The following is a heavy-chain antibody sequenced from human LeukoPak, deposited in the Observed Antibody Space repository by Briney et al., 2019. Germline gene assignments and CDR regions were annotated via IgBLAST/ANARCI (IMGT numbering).Heavy chain of an antibody. CDR3: ARSAGCSGGSCYGGYMDV. Sequence: ASVKVSCKASGYTFTSYGISWVRQAPGKGLEWMGWISAYNGNTNYAQKLQGRVTMTTDTSTSTAYMELRSLRSDDTAVYYCARSAGCSGGSCYGGYMDVWGKGTTVTVSS. D-gene: IGHD2-15*01. CDR1: GYTFTSYG. CDR2: ISAYNGNT. V-gene: IGHV1-18*01. J-gene: IGHJ6*03.